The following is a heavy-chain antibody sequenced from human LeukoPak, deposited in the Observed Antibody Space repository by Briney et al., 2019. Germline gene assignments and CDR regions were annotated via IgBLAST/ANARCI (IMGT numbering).Heavy chain of an antibody. CDR3: ARGAYDGSGYYAPYSDY. CDR1: GGSISSYY. CDR2: IYSSGST. V-gene: IGHV4-59*01. D-gene: IGHD3-22*01. Sequence: SETLSLTCTVSGGSISSYYWSWIRQPPGKGLEWIGHIYSSGSTNYNPSLKSRVTISLHTSKNQFSLKLSSVTAADTAVYYCARGAYDGSGYYAPYSDYWGQGTLVTVSS. J-gene: IGHJ4*02.